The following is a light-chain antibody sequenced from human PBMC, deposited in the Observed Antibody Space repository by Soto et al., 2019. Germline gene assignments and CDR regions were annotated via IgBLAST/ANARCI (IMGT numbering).Light chain of an antibody. J-gene: IGLJ2*01. CDR2: EVS. V-gene: IGLV2-14*01. Sequence: QSALTQPASVSGSPGQSITISCTGTSSDIGGYKYVSWYQQYPGKAPKIMIYEVSKRPSGVSNRFSGSKSGSTASLTISGLQAEDEAAYYCSSYASSTALVFGGGTKVTVL. CDR1: SSDIGGYKY. CDR3: SSYASSTALV.